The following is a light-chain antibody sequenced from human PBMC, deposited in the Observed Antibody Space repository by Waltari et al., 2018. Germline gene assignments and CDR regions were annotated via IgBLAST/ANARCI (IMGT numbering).Light chain of an antibody. CDR3: QQNESSPLT. Sequence: EIVLTQSPVTLSSSPGERATLSCRASQSISSALVWYQQKPGQPPRVLSFGASGRATGIPDRFSGSGSGTDFTLTISRQEPEDLAVHYCQQNESSPLTFGQGTKVEI. V-gene: IGKV3-20*01. CDR1: QSISSA. CDR2: GAS. J-gene: IGKJ1*01.